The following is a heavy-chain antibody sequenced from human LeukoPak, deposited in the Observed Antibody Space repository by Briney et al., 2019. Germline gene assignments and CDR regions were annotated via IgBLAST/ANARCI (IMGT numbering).Heavy chain of an antibody. D-gene: IGHD6-13*01. J-gene: IGHJ1*01. Sequence: GESLKISCKGSGYSFTSYWIGWVRPMPGKGLEWMGIIYPGDSDTRYSPSFQGQVTISADKSISTAYLQWSSLKASDTAMYYCARHRGGSSWRAEYFQHWGQGTLVTVSS. V-gene: IGHV5-51*01. CDR1: GYSFTSYW. CDR2: IYPGDSDT. CDR3: ARHRGGSSWRAEYFQH.